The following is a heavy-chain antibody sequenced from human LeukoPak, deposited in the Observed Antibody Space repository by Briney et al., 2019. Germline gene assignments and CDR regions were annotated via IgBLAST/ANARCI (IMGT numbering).Heavy chain of an antibody. D-gene: IGHD3-10*01. V-gene: IGHV1-8*01. J-gene: IGHJ5*02. CDR1: GYTFTSYD. Sequence: ASVKVSCKASGYTFTSYDINWVRQATGQGLEWMGWMNPNSGNTGYAQKFQGRVTMTRNTSISTAYMELSSLRSEDTAVYYCARGRPVAVRGVIVDWFDPWGQGTLVTVSS. CDR2: MNPNSGNT. CDR3: ARGRPVAVRGVIVDWFDP.